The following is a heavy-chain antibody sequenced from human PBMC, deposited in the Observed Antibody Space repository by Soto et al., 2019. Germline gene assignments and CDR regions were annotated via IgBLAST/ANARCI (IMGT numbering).Heavy chain of an antibody. D-gene: IGHD6-19*01. J-gene: IGHJ4*02. CDR3: AHRPSGWYLFDY. Sequence: QITLKESGPTLVRPTQTLTLTCTFSGFSLSTSGLGLGWIRQPPGKALEWLALIYWNDDKRYSPSLKARLTITKDTSKNQVVLTMTNMDPVDTATYDCAHRPSGWYLFDYWGQGTLVTVSS. CDR1: GFSLSTSGLG. V-gene: IGHV2-5*01. CDR2: IYWNDDK.